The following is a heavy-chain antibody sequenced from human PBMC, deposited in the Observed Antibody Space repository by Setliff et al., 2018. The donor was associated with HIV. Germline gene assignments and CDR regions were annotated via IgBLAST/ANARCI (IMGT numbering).Heavy chain of an antibody. D-gene: IGHD4-4*01. V-gene: IGHV1-3*01. Sequence: ASVKVSCKASGYSFTKYGIQWVRQARGQRLEWMGLINAANGDTKYSQKFQARLTFTRDTSASTVYTELSSLRSEDTAMYYCSRSRNLDYWGQGTLVTVSS. CDR3: SRSRNLDY. CDR1: GYSFTKYG. CDR2: INAANGDT. J-gene: IGHJ4*02.